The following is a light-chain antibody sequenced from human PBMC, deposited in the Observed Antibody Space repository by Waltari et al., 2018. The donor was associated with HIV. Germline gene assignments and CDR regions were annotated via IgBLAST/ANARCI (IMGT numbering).Light chain of an antibody. Sequence: QAVVTQEPALTVSPGGTVTLTCGSSSGPVTSGHCPHWFQQKPGQAPRALIYDTNNKHSWTPARFSGSLLGGKAALTLSGAQPEDEADYFCLLSYSGARPAIFGGGTKLSVL. CDR2: DTN. CDR3: LLSYSGARPAI. V-gene: IGLV7-46*01. CDR1: SGPVTSGHC. J-gene: IGLJ2*01.